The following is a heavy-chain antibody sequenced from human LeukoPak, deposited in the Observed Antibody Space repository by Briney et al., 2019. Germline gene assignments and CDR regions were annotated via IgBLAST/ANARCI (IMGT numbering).Heavy chain of an antibody. V-gene: IGHV3-69-1*01. J-gene: IGHJ6*02. Sequence: GGSLRLSCAASGFTFSGYDMSWVRQAPGKGLEWVSYTSSSSTIYYADSVKSRFTISRDYAKNSLYLQMNSLRAEDTAVYYCARLRYYGMDVWGQGTTVTVSS. CDR3: ARLRYYGMDV. CDR2: TSSSSTI. CDR1: GFTFSGYD. D-gene: IGHD4-17*01.